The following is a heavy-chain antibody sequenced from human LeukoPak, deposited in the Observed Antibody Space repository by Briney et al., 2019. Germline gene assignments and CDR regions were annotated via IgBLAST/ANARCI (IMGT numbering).Heavy chain of an antibody. D-gene: IGHD3-22*01. Sequence: PSQTLSLTCTVSGGSISSGDYYWSWIRQPPGKGLEWIAYIFYSGGTYYNPSLKSRITISIDTSKNEFSLKLNSVTAADAAVYYCARVKGSGGYYSPVASAVDVWGRGTMVTVSS. V-gene: IGHV4-30-4*01. CDR2: IFYSGGT. J-gene: IGHJ3*01. CDR1: GGSISSGDYY. CDR3: ARVKGSGGYYSPVASAVDV.